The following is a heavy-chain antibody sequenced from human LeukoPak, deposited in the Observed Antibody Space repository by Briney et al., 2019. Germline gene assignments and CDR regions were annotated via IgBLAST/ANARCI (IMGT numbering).Heavy chain of an antibody. J-gene: IGHJ4*02. Sequence: PSETLSLTCAVSGGSISSGGYSWSWIRQPPGKGLEWIGYIYHSGSTYYNPSLKSRVTISVDRSKNQFSLKLSSVTAADTAVYYCARAVGGFGEHFDYWGQGTLVTVPS. CDR2: IYHSGST. D-gene: IGHD3-10*01. CDR3: ARAVGGFGEHFDY. V-gene: IGHV4-30-2*01. CDR1: GGSISSGGYS.